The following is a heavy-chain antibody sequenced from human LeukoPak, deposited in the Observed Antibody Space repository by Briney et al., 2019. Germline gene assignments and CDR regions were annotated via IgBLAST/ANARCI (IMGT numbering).Heavy chain of an antibody. J-gene: IGHJ4*02. Sequence: SETLSLTCTVSGGSISSYYWSWIRQPAGNGLEWIGRIYTSGSTNYNPSLKSRVTMSVDTSKNQFSLKLSSVTAADTAVYYCARVGYYYDSSGYYFNDYWGQGTLVTVSS. D-gene: IGHD3-22*01. CDR2: IYTSGST. CDR1: GGSISSYY. V-gene: IGHV4-4*07. CDR3: ARVGYYYDSSGYYFNDY.